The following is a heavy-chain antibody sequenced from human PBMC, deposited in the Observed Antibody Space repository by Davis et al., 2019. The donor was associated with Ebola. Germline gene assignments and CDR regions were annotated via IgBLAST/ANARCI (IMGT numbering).Heavy chain of an antibody. Sequence: GESLKISCAASGFTFSSYSMNWVRQAPGQGLEWISYISTSSRTIYYADSMKGRFTVSRDNARNALYLEMNSLRSEDTAVYYCAAWVIGYCTTYSCYTSYNWFDPWGQGSLVTVSS. D-gene: IGHD2-2*01. V-gene: IGHV3-48*01. CDR2: ISTSSRTI. J-gene: IGHJ5*02. CDR1: GFTFSSYS. CDR3: AAWVIGYCTTYSCYTSYNWFDP.